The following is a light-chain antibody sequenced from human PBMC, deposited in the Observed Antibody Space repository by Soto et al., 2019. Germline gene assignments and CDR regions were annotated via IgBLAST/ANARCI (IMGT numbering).Light chain of an antibody. J-gene: IGKJ4*01. Sequence: EIVLTQSPATLSLSPGERATLSCRASQSVSSYLAWYQQKPGQAPRLLIYDASNRATGIPARFSGSGSGTGLAFTITSIEPEAFDVDVCQRRRRRHRTFGGGTKVEIK. V-gene: IGKV3-11*01. CDR1: QSVSSY. CDR3: QRRRRRHRT. CDR2: DAS.